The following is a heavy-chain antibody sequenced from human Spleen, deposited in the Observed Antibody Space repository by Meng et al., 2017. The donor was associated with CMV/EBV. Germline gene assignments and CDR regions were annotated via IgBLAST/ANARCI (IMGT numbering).Heavy chain of an antibody. D-gene: IGHD3-22*01. CDR3: ASKYYDSSGYYYL. V-gene: IGHV4-61*01. CDR1: GGSVSSGSYY. CDR2: IYYSGST. Sequence: SETLSLTCTVSGGSVSSGSYYWSWIRQPPGKGLEWIGYIYYSGSTNYNPSLKSRVTISVGTSKNQFSLKLSSVTAADTAVYYCASKYYDSSGYYYLWGQGTLVTVSS. J-gene: IGHJ4*02.